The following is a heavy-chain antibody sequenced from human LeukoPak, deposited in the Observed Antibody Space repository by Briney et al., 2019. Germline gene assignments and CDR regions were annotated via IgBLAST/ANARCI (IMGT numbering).Heavy chain of an antibody. CDR2: IKQDGSEK. D-gene: IGHD5-18*01. V-gene: IGHV3-7*01. CDR1: GFTFSSYG. Sequence: GGSLRLSCAASGFTFSSYGMYWVRQAPGKGLEWVANIKQDGSEKYYVDSVKGRFTISRDNAKNSLYLQMNSLRAEDTALYYCARDSTGYGYEEWNWSQGTLVTVSS. CDR3: ARDSTGYGYEEWN. J-gene: IGHJ4*02.